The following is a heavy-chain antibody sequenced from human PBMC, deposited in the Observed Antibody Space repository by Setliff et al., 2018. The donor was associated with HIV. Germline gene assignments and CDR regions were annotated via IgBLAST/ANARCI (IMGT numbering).Heavy chain of an antibody. J-gene: IGHJ5*02. D-gene: IGHD2-15*01. V-gene: IGHV4-30-4*08. CDR3: ARFTVVVFGAGEPSWFDP. Sequence: SETLSLTCTVSGDSIISGDYYWSWIRQSPGKGLEWIGHIHYKGNIDYNASLKSRLAISSGTSKNQFSLNLGSVIAADTATYFCARFTVVVFGAGEPSWFDPWGQGILVTVSS. CDR2: IHYKGNI. CDR1: GDSIISGDYY.